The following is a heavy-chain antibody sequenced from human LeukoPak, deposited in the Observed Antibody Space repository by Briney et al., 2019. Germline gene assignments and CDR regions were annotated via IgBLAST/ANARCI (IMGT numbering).Heavy chain of an antibody. J-gene: IGHJ4*02. Sequence: ASVKVSCKASGYTFTSYGISWVRQAPGQGLEWMGWISAYNGNTNYAQKLQGRVIMTTDTSTTTAYMELRSLRSDDTAVYYCARHPVRAPKTYYDFWSGPGPFDYWGQGTLVTVSS. CDR3: ARHPVRAPKTYYDFWSGPGPFDY. D-gene: IGHD3-3*01. CDR2: ISAYNGNT. CDR1: GYTFTSYG. V-gene: IGHV1-18*01.